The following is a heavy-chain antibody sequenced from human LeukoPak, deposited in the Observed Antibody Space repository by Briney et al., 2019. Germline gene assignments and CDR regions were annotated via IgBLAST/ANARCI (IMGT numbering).Heavy chain of an antibody. D-gene: IGHD6-19*01. Sequence: GGSLRLSCAASGFTFSSYAMSWVRQAPGKGLEWVSAISGSGGSTYYADSVKGRFTISRDNSKNTLYLQMNSLRAEDTAVYYCARGTLVAGTPFDYWGQGTLVTVSS. CDR1: GFTFSSYA. J-gene: IGHJ4*02. CDR2: ISGSGGST. V-gene: IGHV3-23*01. CDR3: ARGTLVAGTPFDY.